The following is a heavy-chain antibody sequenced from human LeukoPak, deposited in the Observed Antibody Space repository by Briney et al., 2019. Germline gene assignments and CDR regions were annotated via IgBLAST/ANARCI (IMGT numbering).Heavy chain of an antibody. CDR3: ARDNGYKRYFDY. CDR1: GFTLSSYA. CDR2: ISYDGSNK. Sequence: PGGSLRLSCAAFGFTLSSYAMHWVRQAPGKGLEWVALISYDGSNKYYADSVKGRSTISRDNSKNTLYLQVNSLRAEDTAVYYCARDNGYKRYFDYWGQGTLVTVSS. D-gene: IGHD5-24*01. J-gene: IGHJ4*02. V-gene: IGHV3-30*04.